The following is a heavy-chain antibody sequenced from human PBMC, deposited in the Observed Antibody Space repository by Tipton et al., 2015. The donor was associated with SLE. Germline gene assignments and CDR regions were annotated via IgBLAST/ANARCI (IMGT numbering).Heavy chain of an antibody. Sequence: QLVESGAEVKKPGESLKISCRVSGYTFANVWISWVRQTPGKGLEWMGFIYPGDSDTRYSPSYQGQVTTSADKSISTAYLQLSSLKASDTAIYYCARHYNYYLDYWGQGTLVTVSS. CDR1: GYTFANVW. J-gene: IGHJ4*02. CDR2: IYPGDSDT. D-gene: IGHD5-24*01. CDR3: ARHYNYYLDY. V-gene: IGHV5-51*01.